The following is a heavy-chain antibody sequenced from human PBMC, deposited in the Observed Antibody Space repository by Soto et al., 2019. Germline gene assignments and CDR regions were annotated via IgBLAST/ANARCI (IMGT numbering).Heavy chain of an antibody. D-gene: IGHD3-22*01. CDR1: GFPFSIYA. V-gene: IGHV3-23*01. J-gene: IGHJ4*02. Sequence: GGSLRLSCAGSGFPFSIYAMSLVRQSPGKGLEWVSAISVSGGSTYYADSVKGRFTISRDNSKNTLYLQMNSLRAEDTAVYYCAKDRAGGITMIVGVSSFDYWRQGTLVTVSS. CDR3: AKDRAGGITMIVGVSSFDY. CDR2: ISVSGGST.